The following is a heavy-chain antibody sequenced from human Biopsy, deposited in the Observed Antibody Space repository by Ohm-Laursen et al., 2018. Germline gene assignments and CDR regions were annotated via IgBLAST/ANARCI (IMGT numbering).Heavy chain of an antibody. Sequence: DTLSLTCTVSGGPIDSYYWSWIRQPPGKALEWIGYIYFTGRTSYNPSLKSRATMSVNTSKKQFSLRLSSVTAADTAVYYCASAGYNPDWNFDLWGRGTRVTVSS. J-gene: IGHJ2*01. D-gene: IGHD5-24*01. CDR3: ASAGYNPDWNFDL. CDR2: IYFTGRT. CDR1: GGPIDSYY. V-gene: IGHV4-59*07.